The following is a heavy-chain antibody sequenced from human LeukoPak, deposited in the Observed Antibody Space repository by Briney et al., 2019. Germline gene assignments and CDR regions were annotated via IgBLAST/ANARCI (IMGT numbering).Heavy chain of an antibody. J-gene: IGHJ5*02. V-gene: IGHV4-39*01. CDR1: GGSISSSGYY. CDR2: IYYSGST. D-gene: IGHD1-26*01. CDR3: ARHEYSGSYYGLSWFDP. Sequence: SETLSLTCPVSGGSISSSGYYWGWIRQPPGKGLEWLASIYYSGSTYCNPSLKSRVTISVDTSKNQLSLKLSSLTAADTAVYYCARHEYSGSYYGLSWFDPWGQGTLVTVSS.